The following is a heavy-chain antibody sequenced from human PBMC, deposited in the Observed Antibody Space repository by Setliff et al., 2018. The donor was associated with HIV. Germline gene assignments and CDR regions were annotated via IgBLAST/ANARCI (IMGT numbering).Heavy chain of an antibody. D-gene: IGHD3-22*01. Sequence: PGGSLRLSCTASGFTFSSYSVNWVRQAPGKGLEWVAFISGNGGAINYADCVKGRLTISRDNSKNTLYLQMKSLRAEDTAVYCCARSKGHLYYDDDTGYVLRAFDIWGQGTMVTVSS. V-gene: IGHV3-48*01. J-gene: IGHJ3*02. CDR2: ISGNGGAI. CDR1: GFTFSSYS. CDR3: ARSKGHLYYDDDTGYVLRAFDI.